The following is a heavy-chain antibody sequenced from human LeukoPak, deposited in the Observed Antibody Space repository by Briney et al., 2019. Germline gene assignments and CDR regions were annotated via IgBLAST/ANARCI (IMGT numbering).Heavy chain of an antibody. Sequence: GWSLRLSCAASGFTLSSYSMNWVRQAPGKGLEWVSSISSSSSYIYYADSVKGRFTISRDNAKNSLYLQMNSLRAEDTAVYYCARDAIVGATTLNYYFDYWGQGTLVTVSS. J-gene: IGHJ4*02. CDR3: ARDAIVGATTLNYYFDY. CDR2: ISSSSSYI. CDR1: GFTLSSYS. V-gene: IGHV3-21*01. D-gene: IGHD1-26*01.